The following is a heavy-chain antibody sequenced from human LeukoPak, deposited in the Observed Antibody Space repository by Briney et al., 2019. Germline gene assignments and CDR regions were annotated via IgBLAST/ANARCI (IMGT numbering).Heavy chain of an antibody. J-gene: IGHJ4*02. CDR1: GGSISSYY. CDR3: ARTIFGVPNYFDY. CDR2: IYYSGST. D-gene: IGHD3-3*01. V-gene: IGHV4-59*08. Sequence: SETLPLTCTVSGGSISSYYWSWIRQPPGKGLEWIGYIYYSGSTNYNPSLKSRVTISVDTSKNQFSLKLSSVTAADTAVYYCARTIFGVPNYFDYWGQGTLVTVSS.